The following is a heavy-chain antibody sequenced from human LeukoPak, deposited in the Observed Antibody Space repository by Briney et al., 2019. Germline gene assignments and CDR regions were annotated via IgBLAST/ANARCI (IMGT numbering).Heavy chain of an antibody. CDR2: LQYDANNK. V-gene: IGHV3-30*02. Sequence: GGSLRLSCEASGFTFSSYDMRWVRQAPGKGLWRVAFLQYDANNKYYAESVRGRFTISKDNSKNTLYLQMNSLRPEDTAIYYCARDSIRQQLYYFDSWGQGTLVTVSS. CDR1: GFTFSSYD. D-gene: IGHD6-13*01. J-gene: IGHJ4*02. CDR3: ARDSIRQQLYYFDS.